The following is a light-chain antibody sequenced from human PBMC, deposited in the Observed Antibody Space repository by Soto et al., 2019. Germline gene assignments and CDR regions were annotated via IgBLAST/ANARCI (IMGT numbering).Light chain of an antibody. CDR2: GVS. J-gene: IGKJ5*01. V-gene: IGKV3D-20*02. Sequence: EIVLTQSPGSLSLTPGARATLSCRASQSVTSNYLAWYQQKPGQAPRLLIYGVSSRATGVPARFSGSGSGTDFTLTISSLEPEDFAVYYCQQRSNWPPITFGQGTRLEI. CDR1: QSVTSNY. CDR3: QQRSNWPPIT.